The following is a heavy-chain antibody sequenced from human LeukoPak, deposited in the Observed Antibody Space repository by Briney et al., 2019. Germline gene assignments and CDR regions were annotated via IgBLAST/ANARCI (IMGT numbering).Heavy chain of an antibody. CDR1: GFTFSSYE. Sequence: GGSLRLSCAASGFTFSSYEMSWVRQAPGKGLEWVSYITSSGSTIYYADSVKGRFTISRNNAKNSLYLQMNSLRAEDTAVYYCARADEIENGVDVWGQGTTVTVSS. D-gene: IGHD2/OR15-2a*01. CDR2: ITSSGSTI. CDR3: ARADEIENGVDV. J-gene: IGHJ6*02. V-gene: IGHV3-48*03.